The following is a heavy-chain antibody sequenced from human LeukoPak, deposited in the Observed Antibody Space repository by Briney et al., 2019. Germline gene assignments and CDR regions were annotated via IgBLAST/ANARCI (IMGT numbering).Heavy chain of an antibody. CDR1: GFTFSSYA. CDR3: AKEFSTPLGSDYYYYYMDV. CDR2: ISGSGGST. D-gene: IGHD2/OR15-2a*01. Sequence: GGSLRLSCAASGFTFSSYAMSWVRQAPGKGLEWVSAISGSGGSTYYADSVKGRFTISRDKSKNTRYLQMNSLRAEDTAVYYCAKEFSTPLGSDYYYYYMDVWGKGTTVTVSS. V-gene: IGHV3-23*01. J-gene: IGHJ6*03.